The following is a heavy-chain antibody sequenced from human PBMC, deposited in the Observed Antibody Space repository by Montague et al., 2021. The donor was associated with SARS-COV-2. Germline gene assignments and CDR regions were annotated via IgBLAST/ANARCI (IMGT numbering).Heavy chain of an antibody. J-gene: IGHJ4*02. D-gene: IGHD6-19*01. CDR2: ISYGGSNK. Sequence: SLRLSCAASGFTFNNYAMHWVRQAPGKGLEWVAIISYGGSNKYYADSVKGRFAISRDNSKNTLYPQMNSLRAEDTAVYYCVRASLIKARIAVAGTTVYWGQGTLVTISS. CDR3: VRASLIKARIAVAGTTVY. CDR1: GFTFNNYA. V-gene: IGHV3-30*09.